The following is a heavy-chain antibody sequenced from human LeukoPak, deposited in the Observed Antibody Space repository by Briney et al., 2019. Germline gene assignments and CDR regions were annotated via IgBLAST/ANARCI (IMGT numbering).Heavy chain of an antibody. CDR3: AREYDSGSYYNFGY. CDR1: GFIFSSYS. CDR2: ISSRSSYI. D-gene: IGHD3-10*01. Sequence: PGGSLRLSCAASGFIFSSYSMNWVRQAPGKGLEWVSSISSRSSYIYYADSVKGRFTISRDNAKNSLYLQMNSLRAEDTAVYYCAREYDSGSYYNFGYWGQGTLVTVSS. V-gene: IGHV3-21*01. J-gene: IGHJ4*02.